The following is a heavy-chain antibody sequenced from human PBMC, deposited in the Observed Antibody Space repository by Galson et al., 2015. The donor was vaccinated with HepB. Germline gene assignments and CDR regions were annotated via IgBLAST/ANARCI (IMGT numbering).Heavy chain of an antibody. V-gene: IGHV2-70*11. J-gene: IGHJ4*02. D-gene: IGHD6-19*01. CDR1: GFSLSTSGMC. CDR3: ARIRPSSGWSDREGYFDY. Sequence: PALVKPTQTLTLTCTFSGFSLSTSGMCVSWIRQPPGKALEWLARIDWDDDKYYSTSLKTRLTISKDTSKNQVVLTMSNMDPVDTATYYCARIRPSSGWSDREGYFDYWGQGTLVTVSS. CDR2: IDWDDDK.